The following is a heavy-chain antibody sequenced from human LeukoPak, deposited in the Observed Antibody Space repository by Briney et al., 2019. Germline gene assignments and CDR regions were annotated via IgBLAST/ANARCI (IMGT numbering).Heavy chain of an antibody. J-gene: IGHJ4*02. CDR3: ARGGGSGTDY. V-gene: IGHV4-59*01. D-gene: IGHD6-19*01. CDR1: GGSISSYY. Sequence: PSETLSLTCTVSGGSISSYYWSWIRQPPGKGLEWIGYSYYSGSTNYNPSLKSRVTISVDTSKNQFSLKLSSVTAADTAVYYCARGGGSGTDYWGQGTLVTVSS. CDR2: SYYSGST.